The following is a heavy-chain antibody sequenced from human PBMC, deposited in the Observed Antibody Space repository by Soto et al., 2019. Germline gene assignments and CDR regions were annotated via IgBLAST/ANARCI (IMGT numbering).Heavy chain of an antibody. Sequence: QVQLVQSGAEVKKPGASVKVSCKASGYTFSSYDINWVRQATGQGLEWMGWMNPKSGYTGYAQKFQGRVTVTRDTSISTAYMEVSSLRSEDTAIYYCARAYGDLDVWGQGTTVTVSS. D-gene: IGHD2-21*01. CDR3: ARAYGDLDV. CDR2: MNPKSGYT. J-gene: IGHJ6*02. CDR1: GYTFSSYD. V-gene: IGHV1-8*01.